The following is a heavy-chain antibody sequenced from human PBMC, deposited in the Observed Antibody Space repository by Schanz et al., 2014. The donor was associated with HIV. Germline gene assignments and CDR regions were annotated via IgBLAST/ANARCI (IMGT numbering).Heavy chain of an antibody. V-gene: IGHV3-23*01. Sequence: EVPLLESGGGLAQPGGSQRLSCAASGFAFSDYAMSWVRQAPGKGLEWVSSISAGGRDTYYADSVKGRFTISRDNSKNTLYLQMNRLRAEDTALYFCANDPELTTITGYFDSWGQGTLVTVPS. CDR3: ANDPELTTITGYFDS. CDR2: ISAGGRDT. CDR1: GFAFSDYA. J-gene: IGHJ4*02. D-gene: IGHD4-4*01.